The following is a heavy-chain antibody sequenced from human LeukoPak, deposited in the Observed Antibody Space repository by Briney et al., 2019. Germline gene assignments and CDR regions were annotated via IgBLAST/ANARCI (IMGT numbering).Heavy chain of an antibody. CDR3: ARDRAEDDSSGYIHRDFDF. J-gene: IGHJ4*02. CDR2: MSSSGGNI. D-gene: IGHD3-22*01. V-gene: IGHV3-11*04. Sequence: KPGGSLRLSCSGSGFTFSDYFMNWIRQAPGKGLEWIAYMSSSGGNIKYADSVQGRFTISRDNAKKSLYLQMNSLRAEDTAVYYCARDRAEDDSSGYIHRDFDFWGQGTLVIVSS. CDR1: GFTFSDYF.